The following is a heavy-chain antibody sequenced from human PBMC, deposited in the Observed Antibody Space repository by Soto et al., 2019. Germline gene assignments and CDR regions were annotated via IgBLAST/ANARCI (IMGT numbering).Heavy chain of an antibody. Sequence: PXGSLRLSCVVSGFTFSDYVMHWVRQAPGKGLEWVSGISRNSGTIEYADSVKGRFTVSRDNAKNSLYLQMDSLRAEDTALYYCVKDMGYGSSSTFDYWGQGALVTVSS. J-gene: IGHJ4*02. D-gene: IGHD6-6*01. V-gene: IGHV3-9*01. CDR2: ISRNSGTI. CDR3: VKDMGYGSSSTFDY. CDR1: GFTFSDYV.